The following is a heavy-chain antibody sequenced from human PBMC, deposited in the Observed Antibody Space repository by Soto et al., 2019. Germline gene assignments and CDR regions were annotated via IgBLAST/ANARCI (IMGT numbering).Heavy chain of an antibody. CDR2: IYYSGST. CDR1: GGSISSSSYY. D-gene: IGHD6-13*01. J-gene: IGHJ5*02. V-gene: IGHV4-39*01. CDR3: ARSTIIAAAGRGRYWWFDP. Sequence: PSETLSLTCTVSGGSISSSSYYWGWIRQPPGKGLEWIGSIYYSGSTYYNPSLKSRVTISVDTSKNQFSLKLSSVTAADTAVYYCARSTIIAAAGRGRYWWFDPWGQGTLVTVSS.